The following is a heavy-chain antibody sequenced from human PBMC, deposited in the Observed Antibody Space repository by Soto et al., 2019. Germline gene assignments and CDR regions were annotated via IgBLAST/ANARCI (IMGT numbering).Heavy chain of an antibody. CDR1: GGSISSGGYY. J-gene: IGHJ5*02. CDR2: IYYSGST. D-gene: IGHD3-3*01. Sequence: PSETLSLTCTVSGGSISSGGYYWSWIRQHPGKGLEWIGYIYYSGSTYYNPSLKSRVTISVDTSKNQFSLKLSSVTAADTAVYYCARFGPSGYYTRENQNWFDPWGQGTLVTVSS. CDR3: ARFGPSGYYTRENQNWFDP. V-gene: IGHV4-31*03.